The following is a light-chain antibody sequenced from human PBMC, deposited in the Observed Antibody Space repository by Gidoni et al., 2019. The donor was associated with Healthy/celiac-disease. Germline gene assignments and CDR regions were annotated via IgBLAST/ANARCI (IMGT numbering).Light chain of an antibody. J-gene: IGKJ2*01. CDR3: QQYYSTPYT. CDR2: WAS. CDR1: KSVLYSSNDKNY. Sequence: IVRCQSPDSLAVSLGERATINCKSSKSVLYSSNDKNYLAWYQQKPGQPPKLLIYWASTRESGVPDRFSGSGSGTDFTLTISSLQAEDVAVYYCQQYYSTPYTFGQGAKLEIK. V-gene: IGKV4-1*01.